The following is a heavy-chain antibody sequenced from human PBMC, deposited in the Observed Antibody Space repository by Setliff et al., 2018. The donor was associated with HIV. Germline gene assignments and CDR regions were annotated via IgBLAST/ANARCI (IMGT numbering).Heavy chain of an antibody. CDR1: GGSISSRRYY. V-gene: IGHV4-39*01. J-gene: IGHJ6*03. Sequence: SETLSLTCTVSGGSISSRRYYWGWIRQAPAKGLEWIGTLYDTGRTYYNPPLKSRVSILVDTTKNEFSLNLRSLTAADTAVYFCVNSGYDGDYYYYYMDVWGKGTTVTVSS. CDR3: VNSGYDGDYYYYYMDV. CDR2: LYDTGRT. D-gene: IGHD5-12*01.